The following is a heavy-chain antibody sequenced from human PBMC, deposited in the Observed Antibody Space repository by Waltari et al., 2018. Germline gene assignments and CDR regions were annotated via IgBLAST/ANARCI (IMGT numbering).Heavy chain of an antibody. D-gene: IGHD3-9*01. J-gene: IGHJ4*02. CDR1: GFTFSSYA. CDR3: ARLTLTGY. Sequence: QVQLVESGGGVVQPGRSLRLSCAASGFTFSSYAMHGVRQAPGKGLEGVAVISYDGSNKYYADSVKGRFTISRDNSKNTLYLQMNSLRAEDTAVYYCARLTLTGYWGQGTLVTVSS. CDR2: ISYDGSNK. V-gene: IGHV3-30*01.